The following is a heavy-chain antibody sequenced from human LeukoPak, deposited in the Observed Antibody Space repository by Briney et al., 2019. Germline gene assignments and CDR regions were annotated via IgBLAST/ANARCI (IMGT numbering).Heavy chain of an antibody. V-gene: IGHV1-2*02. CDR1: GYTFTDYY. D-gene: IGHD2-15*01. Sequence: ASVKVSCKASGYTFTDYYMHWVRQAPGQGLEWMGWINPNRGGSNYAQKFQGRVTMTRDTSISTAYMELSGLRSDDTAVYYCARGDIVVVVAVTEYYFDYWGQGTRVAVSS. CDR2: INPNRGGS. J-gene: IGHJ4*02. CDR3: ARGDIVVVVAVTEYYFDY.